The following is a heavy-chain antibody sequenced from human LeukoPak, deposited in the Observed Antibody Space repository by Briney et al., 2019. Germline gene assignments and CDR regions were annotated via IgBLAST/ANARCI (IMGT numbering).Heavy chain of an antibody. V-gene: IGHV3-23*01. D-gene: IGHD2-21*02. J-gene: IGHJ2*01. CDR1: GFTFRSYG. Sequence: QSGESLRLSCAASGFTFRSYGMSWVRQAPGKGLQWVSTMSATGSDIHHADSVKGRFTISRDNFKNTLYLQMNSLRAEDTALYYCAKDLVTWASGNWYFDLWGRGTLVTVSS. CDR2: MSATGSDI. CDR3: AKDLVTWASGNWYFDL.